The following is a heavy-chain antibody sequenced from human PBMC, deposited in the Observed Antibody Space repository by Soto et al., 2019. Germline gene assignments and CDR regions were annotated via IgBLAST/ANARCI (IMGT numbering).Heavy chain of an antibody. V-gene: IGHV1-69*13. D-gene: IGHD1-26*01. J-gene: IGHJ6*02. CDR2: IIPIFGTA. CDR1: GGTFSSYA. Sequence: GASVKVSCKASGGTFSSYAISGVRQAPGQGLEWMGGIIPIFGTANYAQKFQGRVTITADESTGTAYMELSSLRSEDTAVYYCARDSSGSYVRDYYYGMDVWGQGTTVTVSS. CDR3: ARDSSGSYVRDYYYGMDV.